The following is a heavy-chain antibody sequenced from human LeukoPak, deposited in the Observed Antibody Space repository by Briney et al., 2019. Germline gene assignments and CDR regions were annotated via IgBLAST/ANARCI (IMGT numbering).Heavy chain of an antibody. V-gene: IGHV3-7*01. Sequence: GGSLRLSRAVSGFTFSSNRMSWVRRAPGKGLEWVANISQDGSDEHYLDSVTGRFTISRDNAKNSLYLQMDSLRVEDTAMYYCAREATFGYHYFDCWGQGTLVTVSS. D-gene: IGHD3-16*01. J-gene: IGHJ4*02. CDR2: ISQDGSDE. CDR3: AREATFGYHYFDC. CDR1: GFTFSSNR.